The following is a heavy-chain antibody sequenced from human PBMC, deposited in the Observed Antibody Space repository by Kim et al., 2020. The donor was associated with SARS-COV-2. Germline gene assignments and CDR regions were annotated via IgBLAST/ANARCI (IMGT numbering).Heavy chain of an antibody. Sequence: YNPSLKSRVTISVDTSKNQFSLKLSSVTAADTAVYYCARPGSGWELLPAYWGQGTLVTVSS. CDR3: ARPGSGWELLPAY. V-gene: IGHV4-39*01. J-gene: IGHJ4*02. D-gene: IGHD1-26*01.